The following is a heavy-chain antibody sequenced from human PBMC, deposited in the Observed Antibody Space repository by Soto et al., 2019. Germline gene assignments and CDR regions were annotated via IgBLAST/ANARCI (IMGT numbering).Heavy chain of an antibody. D-gene: IGHD4-17*01. CDR2: IFYSGST. CDR3: ERTRGDYFYGYFDY. CDR1: GGSINSYY. V-gene: IGHV4-59*01. J-gene: IGHJ4*02. Sequence: SETLSLTCTVSGGSINSYYWSWIRQPPGKGLEWIAYIFYSGSTNYNPSLKSRVTISVDTSKHQFSLNLSSVTAADTAVYYCERTRGDYFYGYFDYWGQGTLVTVSS.